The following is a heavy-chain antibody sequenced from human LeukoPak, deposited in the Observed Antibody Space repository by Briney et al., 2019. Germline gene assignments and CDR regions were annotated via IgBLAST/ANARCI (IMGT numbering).Heavy chain of an antibody. CDR1: GFTFSSYG. V-gene: IGHV3-30*03. D-gene: IGHD6-6*01. CDR2: ISYDGSNK. J-gene: IGHJ5*02. Sequence: GGSLRLSCAASGFTFSSYGMHWVRQAPGKGLEWVAVISYDGSNKYYADSVKGRFTISRDNSKNTLYLQMNSLRAEDTAVYYCARGLVSSSSGLNWFDPWGQGTLVTVSS. CDR3: ARGLVSSSSGLNWFDP.